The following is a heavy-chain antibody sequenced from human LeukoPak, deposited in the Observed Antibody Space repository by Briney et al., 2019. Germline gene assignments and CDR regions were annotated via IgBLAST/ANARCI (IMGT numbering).Heavy chain of an antibody. J-gene: IGHJ4*02. Sequence: GGSLRLSCAASGFTFSSYAMHWVRQAPGKGLEWVAVISYDGSNKYYADSVKGRFTISRDNSKNTLYLQMISLRPEDTAVYYCARDLRGPSEWGQGSLVTVSS. CDR1: GFTFSSYA. CDR2: ISYDGSNK. CDR3: ARDLRGPSE. D-gene: IGHD4-17*01. V-gene: IGHV3-30-3*01.